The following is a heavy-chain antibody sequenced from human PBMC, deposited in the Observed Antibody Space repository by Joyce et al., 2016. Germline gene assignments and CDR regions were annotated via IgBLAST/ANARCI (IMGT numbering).Heavy chain of an antibody. V-gene: IGHV5-10-1*03. CDR1: GYTFSSYW. J-gene: IGHJ4*02. Sequence: EVQLVQSGAEVKKPGESLRISCKASGYTFSSYWINWVRHMPGKGLEWMGRIDPRASYPNDAPTFQGHVTISVDKSINTAYLHRSSLKAADTAIYYCARYSIADFDSWGQGTLVTVSS. D-gene: IGHD2-15*01. CDR3: ARYSIADFDS. CDR2: IDPRASYP.